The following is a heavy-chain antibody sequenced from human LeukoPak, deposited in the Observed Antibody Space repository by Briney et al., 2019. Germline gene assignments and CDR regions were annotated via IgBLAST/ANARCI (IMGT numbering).Heavy chain of an antibody. V-gene: IGHV1-69*13. CDR1: GGTFSSYA. J-gene: IGHJ3*02. D-gene: IGHD2-21*02. CDR2: IIPIFGTA. CDR3: ARVNCGGDCYSDRGAFDI. Sequence: SVKVSCKASGGTFSSYAITWVRQAPGQGLEWMGGIIPIFGTANYAQKFQGRVTITADESTSTVYMELSSLRSEDTAVYYCARVNCGGDCYSDRGAFDIWGQGTMVTVSS.